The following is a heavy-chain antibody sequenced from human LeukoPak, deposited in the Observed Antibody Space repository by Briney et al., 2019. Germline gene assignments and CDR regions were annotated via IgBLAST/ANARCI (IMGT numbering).Heavy chain of an antibody. J-gene: IGHJ4*02. CDR1: GFTFSSYS. CDR2: ISSSSSSYI. V-gene: IGHV3-21*01. D-gene: IGHD1-26*01. CDR3: ARGGHDGTYYLSY. Sequence: GGSLRLSCAASGFTFSSYSMNWVRQAPGKGLEWVSSISSSSSSYIYYADSVKGRFTISRDNAKNSLYLQMNSLRAEDTAVYYCARGGHDGTYYLSYWGQGTLVTVSS.